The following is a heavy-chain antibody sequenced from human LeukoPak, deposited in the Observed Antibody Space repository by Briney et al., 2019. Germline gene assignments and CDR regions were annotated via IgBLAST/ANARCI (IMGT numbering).Heavy chain of an antibody. CDR1: GFTFSDYY. V-gene: IGHV3-11*01. J-gene: IGHJ4*02. CDR3: AKFRGGISSTWYFDY. Sequence: PGGSLRLSCAASGFTFSDYYMSWIRQAPGKGLECVSYIRGSGSDIYYADSVKGRFTISRDNSKNTLYLQMNSLRAEGTAVYYCAKFRGGISSTWYFDYWGQGTLVTVSS. D-gene: IGHD6-13*01. CDR2: IRGSGSDI.